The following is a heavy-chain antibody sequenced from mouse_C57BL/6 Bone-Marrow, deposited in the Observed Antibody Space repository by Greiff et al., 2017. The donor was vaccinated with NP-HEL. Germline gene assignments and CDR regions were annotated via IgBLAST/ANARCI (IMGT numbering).Heavy chain of an antibody. Sequence: DVQLQESGPELVKPGASVKISCKASGYSFTGYYMNWVKQSPEKSLEWIGEINPSTGGTTYNQKFKAKATLTVDKSSSTAYMQLKSLTSEDSAVYYCARKLIYYDYDCWYFDVWGTGTTVTVSS. CDR1: GYSFTGYY. CDR3: ARKLIYYDYDCWYFDV. V-gene: IGHV1-42*01. J-gene: IGHJ1*03. D-gene: IGHD2-4*01. CDR2: INPSTGGT.